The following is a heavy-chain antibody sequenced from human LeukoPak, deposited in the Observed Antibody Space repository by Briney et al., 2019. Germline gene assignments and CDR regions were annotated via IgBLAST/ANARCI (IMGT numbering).Heavy chain of an antibody. Sequence: GGSLRLSCAASGFTFSSYNMNWVRQAPGKGLEWVSYISSSSSSIYYVDSVKGRFTISRDNAKNSLYLQMNSLRADDTAVYYCAKDRPTVYSSSWLHFLDSWGQGTLVTVSS. CDR1: GFTFSSYN. V-gene: IGHV3-48*01. J-gene: IGHJ4*02. CDR3: AKDRPTVYSSSWLHFLDS. D-gene: IGHD6-13*01. CDR2: ISSSSSSI.